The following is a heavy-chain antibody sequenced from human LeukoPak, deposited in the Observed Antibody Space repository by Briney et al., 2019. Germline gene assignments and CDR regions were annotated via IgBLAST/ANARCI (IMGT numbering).Heavy chain of an antibody. CDR3: ARSHDILTGYGMDV. V-gene: IGHV1-8*01. Sequence: ASVKVSCKASGYTFTRYDINWVRQATGQGLEWMGWMNPNSGNTGYAQKFQGRVTMTRNTSISTAYMELSSLRSEDTAVYYCARSHDILTGYGMDVWGQGTTVTVSS. D-gene: IGHD3-9*01. CDR1: GYTFTRYD. J-gene: IGHJ6*02. CDR2: MNPNSGNT.